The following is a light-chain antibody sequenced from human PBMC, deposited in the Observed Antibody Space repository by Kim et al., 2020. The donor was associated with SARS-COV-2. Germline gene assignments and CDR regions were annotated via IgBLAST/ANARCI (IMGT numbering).Light chain of an antibody. CDR3: HSRDSSDNHL. J-gene: IGLJ3*02. CDR1: SLRRYY. V-gene: IGLV3-19*01. Sequence: VAVGQTVRITCQGDSLRRYYASWYQQKSGQAPVLVIYGKNNRPSGIPERVAGSSSGNTASLTITGAQAEDEADYYCHSRDSSDNHLFGGGTQLTVL. CDR2: GKN.